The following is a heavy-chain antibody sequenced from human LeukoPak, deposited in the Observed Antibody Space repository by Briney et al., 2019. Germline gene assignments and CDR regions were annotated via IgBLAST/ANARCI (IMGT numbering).Heavy chain of an antibody. J-gene: IGHJ4*02. CDR3: ARAGYDSSGYADY. CDR2: INPNSGGT. D-gene: IGHD3-22*01. Sequence: ASVKVSCKASGYAFTGYYMHWVRQAPGQGPEWMGWINPNSGGTNYAQKFQGRVTMTRDTSISTAYMELSRLRSDDTAVYYCARAGYDSSGYADYWGQGTLVTVSS. CDR1: GYAFTGYY. V-gene: IGHV1-2*02.